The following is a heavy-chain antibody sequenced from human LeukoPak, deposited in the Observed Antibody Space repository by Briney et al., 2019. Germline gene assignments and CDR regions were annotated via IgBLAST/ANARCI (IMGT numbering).Heavy chain of an antibody. CDR3: ARTKGAHYGDYTFDY. Sequence: GGSLRLSCAASGFTFSSYATSWVRQAPGKGLKWVSGISGSGGAPYYADSVKGRFTISRDNSKNTLYLQMNSLRAEDTAVYYCARTKGAHYGDYTFDYWGQGTLVTVSS. J-gene: IGHJ4*02. V-gene: IGHV3-23*01. D-gene: IGHD4-17*01. CDR1: GFTFSSYA. CDR2: ISGSGGAP.